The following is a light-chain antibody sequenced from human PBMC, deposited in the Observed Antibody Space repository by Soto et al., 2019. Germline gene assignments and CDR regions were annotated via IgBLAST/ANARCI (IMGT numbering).Light chain of an antibody. Sequence: QSALTQPPSASGSPGHSVTISCTGTSSDVGGYNYVSWYQQHPGKAPQLMIYEVSRRPSGVPDRFSGSKSGNTASLTVSGLQAEDEADYYCSSYAGSNILLFGGGTQLTVL. CDR3: SSYAGSNILL. J-gene: IGLJ2*01. CDR1: SSDVGGYNY. V-gene: IGLV2-8*01. CDR2: EVS.